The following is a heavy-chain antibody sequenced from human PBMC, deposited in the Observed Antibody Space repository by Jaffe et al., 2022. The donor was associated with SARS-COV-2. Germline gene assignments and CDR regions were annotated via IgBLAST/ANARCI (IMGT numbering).Heavy chain of an antibody. CDR3: ARGDLGGHCSGTSCYRSYYYYYGLDV. CDR2: INHSGST. V-gene: IGHV4-34*01. J-gene: IGHJ6*02. Sequence: QVQLQQWGAGLLKPSETLSLTCAVYGGPFSGYYWNWIRQPPGKGLEWIGEINHSGSTNYNPSLKSRVTISVDTSKNQFSLKLNSVTAADTAVYYCARGDLGGHCSGTSCYRSYYYYYGLDVWGQGTTVTVSS. D-gene: IGHD2-2*01. CDR1: GGPFSGYY.